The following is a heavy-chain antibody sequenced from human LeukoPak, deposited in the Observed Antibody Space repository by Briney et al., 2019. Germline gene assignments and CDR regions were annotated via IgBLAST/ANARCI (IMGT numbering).Heavy chain of an antibody. CDR1: GGSISSSNW. CDR2: IYHSGST. Sequence: SETLSLTCAVSGGSISSSNWWSWVRQPPGKGLGWIGEIYHSGSTNYNPSLKSRVTILVDKSKNQFSLKLSSVTAADTAVYYCARDKREPRYAFDIWGQGTMVTVSS. D-gene: IGHD1-26*01. CDR3: ARDKREPRYAFDI. V-gene: IGHV4-4*02. J-gene: IGHJ3*02.